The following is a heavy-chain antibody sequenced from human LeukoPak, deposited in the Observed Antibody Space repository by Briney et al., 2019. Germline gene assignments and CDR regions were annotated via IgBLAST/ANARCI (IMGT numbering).Heavy chain of an antibody. CDR3: AITYYDYVWGSYRPYYFDY. J-gene: IGHJ4*02. CDR2: INHSGST. D-gene: IGHD3-16*02. V-gene: IGHV4-34*01. CDR1: GGSFSGYY. Sequence: SETLSLTCAVYGGSFSGYYWSWIRQPPGKGLEWIGEINHSGSTNYNPSLKSRVTISVDTSKNQFPLKLSSVTAADTAVYYCAITYYDYVWGSYRPYYFDYWGQGTLVTVSS.